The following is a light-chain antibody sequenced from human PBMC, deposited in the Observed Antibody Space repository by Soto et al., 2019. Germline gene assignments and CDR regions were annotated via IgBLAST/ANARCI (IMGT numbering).Light chain of an antibody. Sequence: QSVLTQPASVSGSPGQSITISCSGTSGDVGGYYYVSWYQQLPGKAPKLMISKVSNRPSGASNRFSGSQSGNTPSLTISGLEAEDEADYYCSSYTAGTTIFGTGTKVTVL. CDR1: SGDVGGYYY. J-gene: IGLJ1*01. V-gene: IGLV2-14*01. CDR3: SSYTAGTTI. CDR2: KVS.